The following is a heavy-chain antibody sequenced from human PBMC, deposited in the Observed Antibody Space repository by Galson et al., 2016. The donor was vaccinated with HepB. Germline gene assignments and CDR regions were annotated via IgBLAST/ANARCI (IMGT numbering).Heavy chain of an antibody. CDR3: AKDVYTSGSEYGMDV. Sequence: SLRLSCAASGFFFSNYGMHWVRQAPGKGLAWVAVVSYDGYSKYYADSMKGRFTISRDNSKTTMYLQMNSLRVEDTAVYYCAKDVYTSGSEYGMDVWGQGTTVTVSS. V-gene: IGHV3-30*18. CDR1: GFFFSNYG. CDR2: VSYDGYSK. D-gene: IGHD3-10*01. J-gene: IGHJ6*02.